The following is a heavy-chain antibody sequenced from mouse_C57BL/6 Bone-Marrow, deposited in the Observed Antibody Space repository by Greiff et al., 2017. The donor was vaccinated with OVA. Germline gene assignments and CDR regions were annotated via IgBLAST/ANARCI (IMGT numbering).Heavy chain of an antibody. CDR3: ARSPFTTEGAMDY. V-gene: IGHV1-15*01. Sequence: VQLKESGAELVRPGASVTLSCKASGYTFTDYEMHWVKQTPVHGLEWIGAIDPETGGTAYNQKFKGKAILTADKSSSTAYMELRSLTSEDSAVYYCARSPFTTEGAMDYWGQGTSVTVSS. CDR1: GYTFTDYE. CDR2: IDPETGGT. J-gene: IGHJ4*01. D-gene: IGHD1-1*01.